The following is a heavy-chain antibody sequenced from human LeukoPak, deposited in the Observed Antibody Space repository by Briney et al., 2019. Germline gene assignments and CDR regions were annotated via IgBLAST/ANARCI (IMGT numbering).Heavy chain of an antibody. D-gene: IGHD6-13*01. CDR1: GYTFTTFG. Sequence: ASVKVSCKASGYTFTTFGFSWVRQAPGQGLEGMGWISAYNGNTNYAQKLQGRVTMTTDTSTSTAYMELRSLRSDDTAVYYCARDHSSSGQLFDYWGQGTLVTVSS. CDR2: ISAYNGNT. J-gene: IGHJ4*02. CDR3: ARDHSSSGQLFDY. V-gene: IGHV1-18*01.